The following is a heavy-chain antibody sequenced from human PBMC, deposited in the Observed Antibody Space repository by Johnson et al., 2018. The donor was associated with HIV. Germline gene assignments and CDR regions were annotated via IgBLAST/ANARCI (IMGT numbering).Heavy chain of an antibody. Sequence: QVQLVESGGGVVQPGRSLRLSCAASGFTFSDYYMSWIRQAPGKGLAWVAVISYDGSNKYYADSVKGRFTISRDNSKNTLFLQMNSLRVEDTAVYYCARAYNYPIWGQGTMLTVSS. J-gene: IGHJ3*02. CDR1: GFTFSDYY. CDR3: ARAYNYPI. V-gene: IGHV3-30-3*01. D-gene: IGHD1-1*01. CDR2: ISYDGSNK.